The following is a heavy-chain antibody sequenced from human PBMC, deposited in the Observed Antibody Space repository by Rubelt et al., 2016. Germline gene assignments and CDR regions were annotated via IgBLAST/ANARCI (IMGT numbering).Heavy chain of an antibody. Sequence: VQLVESGGGVVQPGGSLRLSCAASGFTFSSYGMHWVRQAPGKGLEWVTFIRYDGSNKYYADSVKGRFTISRDNSKNTLYLQMNSLRAEDTAVYYCAKGGNVVVTARLYYFDYWGQGTLVTVSS. CDR2: IRYDGSNK. CDR3: AKGGNVVVTARLYYFDY. D-gene: IGHD2-21*02. J-gene: IGHJ4*02. CDR1: GFTFSSYG. V-gene: IGHV3-30*02.